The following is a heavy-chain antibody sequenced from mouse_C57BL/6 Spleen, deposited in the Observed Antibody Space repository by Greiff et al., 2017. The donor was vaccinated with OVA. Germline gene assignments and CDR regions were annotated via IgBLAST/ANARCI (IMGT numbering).Heavy chain of an antibody. CDR3: ARDGDYSNLYYAMDY. J-gene: IGHJ4*01. D-gene: IGHD2-5*01. Sequence: EVKLMESGGGLVKPGGSLKLSCAASGFTFSSYAMSWVRQTPEKRLEWVATISDGGSYTYYPDNVKGRFTISRDNAKNNLYLQMSHLKSEDTAMYYCARDGDYSNLYYAMDYWGQGTSVTVSS. V-gene: IGHV5-4*01. CDR2: ISDGGSYT. CDR1: GFTFSSYA.